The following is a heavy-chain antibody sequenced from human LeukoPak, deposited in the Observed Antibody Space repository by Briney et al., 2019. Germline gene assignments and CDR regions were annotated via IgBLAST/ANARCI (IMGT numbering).Heavy chain of an antibody. D-gene: IGHD4/OR15-4a*01. Sequence: GGSLRLSCAASGFTFSSYGMHWVRQAPGKGLEWVAFIRYDGSNKYYADSVKGRFTISRDNAKNSLYLQMNSLRAEDTAVYYCARRAGAYSHPYDYWGQGTLVTVSS. CDR3: ARRAGAYSHPYDY. CDR1: GFTFSSYG. CDR2: IRYDGSNK. J-gene: IGHJ4*02. V-gene: IGHV3-30*02.